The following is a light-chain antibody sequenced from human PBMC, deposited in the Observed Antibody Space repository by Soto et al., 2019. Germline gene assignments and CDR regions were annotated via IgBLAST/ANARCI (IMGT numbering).Light chain of an antibody. CDR2: ASS. Sequence: EILLTQSPGTLSLSPGTRVTLSCRASQPVGSDYLAWYQQKPGQAPRLLIYASSSRATGIPDRFSGSGSGTDFTLTIDRLEPEDFAVYYCQQYGSSQYTFGQGTKLEIK. V-gene: IGKV3-20*01. CDR3: QQYGSSQYT. J-gene: IGKJ2*01. CDR1: QPVGSDY.